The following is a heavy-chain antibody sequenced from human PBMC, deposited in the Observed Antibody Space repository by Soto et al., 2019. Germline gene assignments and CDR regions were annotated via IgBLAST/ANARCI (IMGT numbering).Heavy chain of an antibody. CDR2: ISSSSSYT. D-gene: IGHD3-22*01. J-gene: IGHJ4*02. CDR3: ARGYYDSSGYTGFDY. CDR1: GFTFSDYY. Sequence: GGSLRLSCAASGFTFSDYYMSWIRDAPGKGLEWVSYISSSSSYTNYADSVKGRFTISRDNAKNSLYLQMNSLRAEDTAVYCCARGYYDSSGYTGFDYWGQGTLVTVSS. V-gene: IGHV3-11*06.